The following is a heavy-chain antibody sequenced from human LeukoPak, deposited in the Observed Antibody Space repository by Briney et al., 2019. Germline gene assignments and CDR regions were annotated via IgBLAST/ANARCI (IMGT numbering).Heavy chain of an antibody. D-gene: IGHD2-15*01. J-gene: IGHJ4*02. CDR3: AKDSCSGGSCYSPY. V-gene: IGHV3-23*01. CDR2: ISGSGGTT. CDR1: GFTFSSYA. Sequence: PGGSLRLSCAASGFTFSSYAMSWVRQAPGKGLEWVSAISGSGGTTYYADSVKGRFTISRDNSKNTLCLQMNSLRAEGTAVYYCAKDSCSGGSCYSPYWGQGTLVTVSS.